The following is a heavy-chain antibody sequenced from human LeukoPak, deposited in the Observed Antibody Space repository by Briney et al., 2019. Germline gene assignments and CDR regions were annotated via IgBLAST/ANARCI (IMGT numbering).Heavy chain of an antibody. V-gene: IGHV4-39*07. CDR3: ARIRDTSGWYPYYYYMDV. CDR1: GGSTSSSGYY. J-gene: IGHJ6*03. CDR2: IYYSGST. D-gene: IGHD6-19*01. Sequence: SETLSLTCTVSGGSTSSSGYYWGWIRQPPGKGLEWLGTIYYSGSTHYNPSLKSRVTISVDTSKNQFSLKLRSVTAADTAVYYCARIRDTSGWYPYYYYMDVWGKGTTVTVSS.